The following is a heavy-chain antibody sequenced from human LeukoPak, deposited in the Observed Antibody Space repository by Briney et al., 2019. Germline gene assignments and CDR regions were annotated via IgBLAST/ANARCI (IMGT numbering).Heavy chain of an antibody. CDR3: AKDLFVSGRSSTSCYDY. D-gene: IGHD2-2*01. J-gene: IGHJ4*02. V-gene: IGHV3-9*01. CDR1: GFTFDDYA. CDR2: ISWNSGSI. Sequence: GGSLRLSCAASGFTFDDYAMHWVRQAPGKGLEWVSGISWNSGSIGYADSVKGRFTISRDNAKNSLCLQMNSLRAEDAALYYCAKDLFVSGRSSTSCYDYWGQGTLVTVSS.